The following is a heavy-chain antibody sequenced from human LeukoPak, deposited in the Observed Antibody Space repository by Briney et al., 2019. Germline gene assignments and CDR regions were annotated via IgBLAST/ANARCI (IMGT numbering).Heavy chain of an antibody. D-gene: IGHD3-10*01. CDR3: ARGEYGFDP. Sequence: GASVKVSSKASGYTFTGYYMHWVRQAPGQGLEWMGWINPKSGGTNYAQKFQGRVTMTRDTSIHTAYMELSRLRSDDTAVYYCARGEYGFDPWGQGTLVTVSS. V-gene: IGHV1-2*02. CDR2: INPKSGGT. J-gene: IGHJ5*02. CDR1: GYTFTGYY.